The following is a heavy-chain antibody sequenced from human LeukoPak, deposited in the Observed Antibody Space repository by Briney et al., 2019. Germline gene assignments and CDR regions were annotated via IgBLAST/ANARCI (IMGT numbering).Heavy chain of an antibody. V-gene: IGHV3-23*01. J-gene: IGHJ6*03. D-gene: IGHD6-19*01. CDR1: GFTFNNYA. CDR2: FTGGGGGA. Sequence: GGSLRLSCAASGFTFNNYAMTWVRQAPGKGPEWVSGFTGGGGGAYYADSVKGRFTISRDNSMNTLSLQMNSLRAEDTAIYYCARGHNSGSYYYMDVWGKGTTVTVSS. CDR3: ARGHNSGSYYYMDV.